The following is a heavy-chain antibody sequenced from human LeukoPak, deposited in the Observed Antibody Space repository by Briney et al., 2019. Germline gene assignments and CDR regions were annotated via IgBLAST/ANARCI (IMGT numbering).Heavy chain of an antibody. V-gene: IGHV1-3*01. CDR1: GYTFTSYA. CDR3: ARDQFDSSGYSWFDP. D-gene: IGHD3-22*01. J-gene: IGHJ5*02. CDR2: INAGNGNT. Sequence: ASVKVSCKASGYTFTSYAMHWVRQAPGQRLEWMGWINAGNGNTKYSQKFQGRVTITRDTSASTAYMELGSLRSEDTAVYYCARDQFDSSGYSWFDPWGQGTLVTVSS.